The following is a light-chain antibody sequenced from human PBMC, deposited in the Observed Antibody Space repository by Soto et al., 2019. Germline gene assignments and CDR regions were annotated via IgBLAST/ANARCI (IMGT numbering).Light chain of an antibody. J-gene: IGLJ1*01. V-gene: IGLV2-14*01. CDR3: SSYVTTDARV. CDR2: EVS. CDR1: RSNVGAFNF. Sequence: QSALTQPASVSGSPGQSITISCTGTRSNVGAFNFVSWYQQYAGKAPKLIIYEVSNRPSGVSNRFSGSKSGNTASLTISGLQAEDEANYYCSSYVTTDARVFGTGTQVTVL.